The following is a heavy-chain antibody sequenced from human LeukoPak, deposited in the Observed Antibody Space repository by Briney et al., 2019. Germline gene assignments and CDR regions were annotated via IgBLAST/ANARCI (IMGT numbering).Heavy chain of an antibody. CDR2: IYYSGST. J-gene: IGHJ3*02. CDR3: ARAVDWDAFDI. Sequence: PSETLSLTCTVSGGSISSYYWSWIRQPPGKGLEWIGYIYYSGSTNYNPSLKSRVTISVDTSKNQFSLKLSSVTAADTPVYYCARAVDWDAFDIWGQGTMVTVSS. CDR1: GGSISSYY. V-gene: IGHV4-59*08. D-gene: IGHD2-21*01.